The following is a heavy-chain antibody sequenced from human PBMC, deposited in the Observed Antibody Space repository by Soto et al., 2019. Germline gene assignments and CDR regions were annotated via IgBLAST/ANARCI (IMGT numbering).Heavy chain of an antibody. J-gene: IGHJ5*02. CDR3: ARGPITTNPRFDP. CDR1: GGSFSGYY. Sequence: SETLSLTCAVYGGSFSGYYWSWIRQPPGKGLEWIGEINHSGSTNYNPSLKSRVTISVDTSKNQFSMKLSSVTAADTAVYYCARGPITTNPRFDPWGQGTLVTVSS. V-gene: IGHV4-34*01. D-gene: IGHD3-22*01. CDR2: INHSGST.